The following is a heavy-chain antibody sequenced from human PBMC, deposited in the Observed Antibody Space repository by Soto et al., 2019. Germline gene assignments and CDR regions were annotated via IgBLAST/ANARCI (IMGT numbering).Heavy chain of an antibody. CDR1: GYTFTSYG. CDR2: ISAYNGNT. CDR3: ARTTQKVDSGYDYGY. D-gene: IGHD5-12*01. Sequence: ASVKVSCKASGYTFTSYGISWVQQAPGQGLEWMGWISAYNGNTNYAQKLQGRVTMTTDTSTSTAYMELRSLRSDDTAVYYCARTTQKVDSGYDYGYWGQGTLVTVS. V-gene: IGHV1-18*01. J-gene: IGHJ4*02.